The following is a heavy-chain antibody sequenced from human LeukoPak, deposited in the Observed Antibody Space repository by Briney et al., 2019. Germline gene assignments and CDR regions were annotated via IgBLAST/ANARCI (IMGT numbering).Heavy chain of an antibody. CDR3: AREVAGEAGD. D-gene: IGHD6-19*01. V-gene: IGHV1-69*05. J-gene: IGHJ4*02. CDR2: IIPIFGTA. Sequence: SVKVSCKASGGTFSSYAISWVRQAPGQGLEWMGRIIPIFGTANYAQKFQGRVTITTDESTSKAYMELSSLRSEDTAVYYCAREVAGEAGDWGQGTLVTVSS. CDR1: GGTFSSYA.